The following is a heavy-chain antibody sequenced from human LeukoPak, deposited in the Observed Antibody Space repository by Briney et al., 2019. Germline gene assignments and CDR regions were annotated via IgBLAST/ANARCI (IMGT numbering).Heavy chain of an antibody. J-gene: IGHJ3*02. CDR3: AREEAFDI. CDR2: INPDGIKR. CDR1: GLTFSSSW. Sequence: GGSLRLSCAVSGLTFSSSWMDWVRQAPGKGLEWVASINPDGIKRYSADSVKGRFTISRDNARNSLYLQMDSLRVEDTAFYYCAREEAFDIWGQGTMVTISS. V-gene: IGHV3-7*01.